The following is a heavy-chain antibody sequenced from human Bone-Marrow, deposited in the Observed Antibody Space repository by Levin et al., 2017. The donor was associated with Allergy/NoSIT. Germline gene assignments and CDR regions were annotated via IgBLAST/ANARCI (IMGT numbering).Heavy chain of an antibody. CDR3: ARDGHRGTFWTRSSFAH. V-gene: IGHV1-69*06. D-gene: IGHD3/OR15-3a*01. J-gene: IGHJ4*02. Sequence: SVKVSCKASGDTFTSYGISWLRQAPGQGLEWMGGILPTVGTAVNTQTQNFQGRLIITADKSTRTVYMEMSALRSGDKAVYYCARDGHRGTFWTRSSFAHWGQGTLVIVSS. CDR2: ILPTVGTAV. CDR1: GDTFTSYG.